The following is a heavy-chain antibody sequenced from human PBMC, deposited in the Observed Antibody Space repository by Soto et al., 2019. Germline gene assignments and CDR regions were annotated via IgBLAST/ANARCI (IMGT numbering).Heavy chain of an antibody. Sequence: EVQLVESGGGLVKPGGSLRLSCAASGFTFSSYSMNWVRQAPGKGLEWVSSISSSSSYIYYADSVKGRFTISRDNAKNPLYLQMNSLRAGDTGVYYCAQPGSGSYYYYYGMDVWGQRTTVTVSS. D-gene: IGHD3-10*01. V-gene: IGHV3-21*01. CDR3: AQPGSGSYYYYYGMDV. CDR2: ISSSSSYI. J-gene: IGHJ6*02. CDR1: GFTFSSYS.